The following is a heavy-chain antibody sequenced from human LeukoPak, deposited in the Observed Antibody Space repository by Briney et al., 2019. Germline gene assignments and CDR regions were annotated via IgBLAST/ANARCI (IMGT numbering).Heavy chain of an antibody. CDR3: ARGPRYYDSSGYYSYYFDY. D-gene: IGHD3-22*01. CDR2: IYYSGST. Sequence: SETLSLTCTVSGGSISYYYWSWIRQPPGKGLEWIGYIYYSGSTSYNPSLKSRVTISVDTSKNQFSLKLSSVTAADTAVYYCARGPRYYDSSGYYSYYFDYWGPGTLVTVSS. CDR1: GGSISYYY. J-gene: IGHJ4*02. V-gene: IGHV4-59*01.